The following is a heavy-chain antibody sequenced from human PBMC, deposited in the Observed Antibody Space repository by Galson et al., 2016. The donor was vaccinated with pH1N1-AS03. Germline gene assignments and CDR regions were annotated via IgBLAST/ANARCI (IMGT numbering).Heavy chain of an antibody. CDR3: ARRPAYGDFPFHY. CDR1: GYNFASYY. Sequence: QSGAEVKMPGKSLKISCQGSGYNFASYYIVWVRQMPGKGLEWMGIIYPGDSDATYSPSFQGQVTISADKSISPAYLQWSSLKASDTAMYYCARRPAYGDFPFHYWGQGTLVTVAS. V-gene: IGHV5-51*03. D-gene: IGHD4-17*01. J-gene: IGHJ4*02. CDR2: IYPGDSDA.